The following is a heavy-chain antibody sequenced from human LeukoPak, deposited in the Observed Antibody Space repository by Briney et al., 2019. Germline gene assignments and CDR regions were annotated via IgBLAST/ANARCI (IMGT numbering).Heavy chain of an antibody. CDR1: GFTFSSYA. CDR2: ISSSSSYI. Sequence: PGGSLRLSCAASGFTFSSYAMSWVRQAPGKGLEWVSSISSSSSYIYYADSVKGRFTISRDNAKNSLYLQMNSLRAEDTAVYYCARDLQSAAAILDYWGQGTLVTVSS. CDR3: ARDLQSAAAILDY. J-gene: IGHJ4*02. V-gene: IGHV3-21*01. D-gene: IGHD6-13*01.